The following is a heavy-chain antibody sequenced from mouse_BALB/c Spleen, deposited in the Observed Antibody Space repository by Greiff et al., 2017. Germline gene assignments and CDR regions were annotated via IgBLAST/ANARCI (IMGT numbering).Heavy chain of an antibody. V-gene: IGHV5-9-3*01. CDR1: GFTFSSYA. J-gene: IGHJ2*01. D-gene: IGHD1-1*01. Sequence: EVKLVESGGGLVKPGGSLKLSCAASGFTFSSYAMSWVRQTPEKRLEWVATISSGGSYTYYPDSVKGRFTISRDNAKNTLYLQMSSLRSEDTAMYYCARQSYFYYFDYWGQGTTLTVSS. CDR2: ISSGGSYT. CDR3: ARQSYFYYFDY.